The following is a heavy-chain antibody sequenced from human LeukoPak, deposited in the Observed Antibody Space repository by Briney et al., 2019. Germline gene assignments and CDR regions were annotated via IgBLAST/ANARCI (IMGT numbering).Heavy chain of an antibody. V-gene: IGHV4-30-4*01. CDR3: ARPYYYDSRIDP. D-gene: IGHD3-22*01. J-gene: IGHJ5*02. CDR2: MYYSGST. Sequence: SQTLSLTCTVSGGSISSGAYYWSWIRQPPGKGLEWIAYMYYSGSTYYNPSLKSRVTMSADTSKNQLSLKLSSVPAADTAVYYCARPYYYDSRIDPWGQGILVTVSS. CDR1: GGSISSGAYY.